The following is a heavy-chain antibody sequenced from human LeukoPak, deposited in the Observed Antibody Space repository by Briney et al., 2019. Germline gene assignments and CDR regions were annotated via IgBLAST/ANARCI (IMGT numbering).Heavy chain of an antibody. D-gene: IGHD3-22*01. CDR3: AKRDDSGGNLVDL. CDR1: GVSIRSGSHY. V-gene: IGHV4-39*02. J-gene: IGHJ4*02. Sequence: SETLSLTCTVSGVSIRSGSHYWPWIRQPPGKGLEWIGSIYYSGSTYYNPSLENRVTISIDTSKNHFSLKLSSLSAADTSVYYCAKRDDSGGNLVDLWGQGTLVTVS. CDR2: IYYSGST.